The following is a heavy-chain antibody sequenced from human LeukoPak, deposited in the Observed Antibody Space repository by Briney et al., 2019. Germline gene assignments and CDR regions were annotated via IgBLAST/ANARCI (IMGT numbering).Heavy chain of an antibody. CDR3: ARGSEAAAGDAFDI. CDR2: IYYTGST. CDR1: GGSISSYY. Sequence: SETLSLTCTVSGGSISSYYWSWIRQPPGKGLEWIGYIYYTGSTNYNPSLKSRVTISVGTSKNQFSLRLSSVTAADTAVYYCARGSEAAAGDAFDIWGQGTMVTVSS. D-gene: IGHD6-13*01. V-gene: IGHV4-59*01. J-gene: IGHJ3*02.